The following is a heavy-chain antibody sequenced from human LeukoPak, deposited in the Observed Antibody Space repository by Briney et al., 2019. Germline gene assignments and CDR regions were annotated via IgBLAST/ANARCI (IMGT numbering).Heavy chain of an antibody. Sequence: WRSLRLSCAASGFTFSSYGMHWVRQAPGKGLEWVAVIWYDGSNKYYADSVKGRFTISRDNSKNTLYLQMNSLRAEDTAVYYCAREEVPAASLDYWGQGTLVTVSS. J-gene: IGHJ4*02. CDR1: GFTFSSYG. CDR2: IWYDGSNK. CDR3: AREEVPAASLDY. D-gene: IGHD2-2*01. V-gene: IGHV3-33*01.